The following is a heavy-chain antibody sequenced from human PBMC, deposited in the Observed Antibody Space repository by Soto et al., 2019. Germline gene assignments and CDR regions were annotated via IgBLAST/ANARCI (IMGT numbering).Heavy chain of an antibody. CDR2: ISAYNGNT. V-gene: IGHV1-18*01. CDR1: GYTFTSYG. J-gene: IGHJ6*02. D-gene: IGHD3-10*01. Sequence: VASVKVSCKASGYTFTSYGISWVRQAPGQGLEWMGWISAYNGNTNYAQKLQGRVTMTTDTSTSTAYMELRSLRSDDTAVYYCAVNMVRGVMISYYYYGMDVWAQGTTVTVSS. CDR3: AVNMVRGVMISYYYYGMDV.